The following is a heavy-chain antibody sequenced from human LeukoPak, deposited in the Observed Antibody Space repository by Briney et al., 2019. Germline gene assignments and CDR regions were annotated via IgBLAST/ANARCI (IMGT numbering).Heavy chain of an antibody. Sequence: GGSLRLSCAASGFTFDDYAMHWVRQAPGKGLEWVSGISWNGGSIGYTDSVRGRFTISRDNAKNSLYLQMNSLRAEDTAVYYSVKDLRAVNYYGMDVWGQGTTVIVSS. CDR2: ISWNGGSI. J-gene: IGHJ6*02. V-gene: IGHV3-9*01. D-gene: IGHD6-19*01. CDR3: VKDLRAVNYYGMDV. CDR1: GFTFDDYA.